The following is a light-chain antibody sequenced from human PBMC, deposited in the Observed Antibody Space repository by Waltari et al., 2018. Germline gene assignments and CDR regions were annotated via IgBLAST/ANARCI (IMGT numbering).Light chain of an antibody. J-gene: IGLJ2*01. CDR1: SSDVGSYHY. CDR3: CSYVDSYSFI. V-gene: IGLV2-11*01. CDR2: GVN. Sequence: QSALTQPRSVSGSPGQSVTISCTVTSSDVGSYHYFSCYQHHPCKPPQFIIFGVNNRPPGVPASFSASKSGNTASLNISGLQVDDEAEYYCCSYVDSYSFIFGGGTKLTVL.